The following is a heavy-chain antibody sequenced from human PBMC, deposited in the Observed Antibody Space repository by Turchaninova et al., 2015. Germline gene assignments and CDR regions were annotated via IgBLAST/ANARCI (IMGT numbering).Heavy chain of an antibody. CDR3: ARGPDSSDYYYFY. Sequence: QVQLVQSGAEVKTPGSSVKVSCKASGGTFSTSAIRWVRQAPGQGLEWMGGIIPIFGTANYAQKFQGRVTVTADESTSTAYMELSSLRSEDTAVYYCARGPDSSDYYYFYWGQGTLVTVSS. CDR2: IIPIFGTA. CDR1: GGTFSTSA. D-gene: IGHD3-22*01. J-gene: IGHJ4*02. V-gene: IGHV1-69*12.